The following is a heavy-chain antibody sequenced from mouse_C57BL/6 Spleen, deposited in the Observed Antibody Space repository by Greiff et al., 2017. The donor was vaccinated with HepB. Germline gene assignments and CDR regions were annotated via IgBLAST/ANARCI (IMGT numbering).Heavy chain of an antibody. CDR1: GYTFTSYW. CDR3: ARGFILNAMDY. V-gene: IGHV1-61*01. CDR2: IYPSDSET. Sequence: QVQLQQPGAELVRPGSSVKLSCKASGYTFTSYWMDWVKQRPGQGLEWIGNIYPSDSETHYNQKFKDKATLTVDKSSSTAYMQLSSLTSEDSAVYYCARGFILNAMDYWGQGTSVTVSA. D-gene: IGHD1-1*01. J-gene: IGHJ4*01.